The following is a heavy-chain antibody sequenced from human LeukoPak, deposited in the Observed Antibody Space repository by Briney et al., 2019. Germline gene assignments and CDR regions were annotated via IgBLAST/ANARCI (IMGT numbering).Heavy chain of an antibody. CDR3: TRDLPERY. J-gene: IGHJ4*02. CDR1: GFTVSNNY. CDR2: IYSGGST. V-gene: IGHV3-53*01. Sequence: PGGSLRLSCAASGFTVSNNYMSWVRQAPGKGLEWVSVIYSGGSTYYADSVKGRFTISRDNSKNTLYLQMNSLRVEDTAVYYCTRDLPERYWGQGTLVTVSS.